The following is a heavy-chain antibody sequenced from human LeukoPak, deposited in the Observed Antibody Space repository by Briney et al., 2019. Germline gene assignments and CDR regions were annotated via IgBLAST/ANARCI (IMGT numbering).Heavy chain of an antibody. CDR3: ARGRSTVFFDY. CDR2: ISSSSSTI. D-gene: IGHD5/OR15-5a*01. CDR1: GFTFSSYS. J-gene: IGHJ4*02. Sequence: PGGSLRLSCAASGFTFSSYSMNWVRQAPGKGLEWVSYISSSSSTIYYAHSVKGRFTISRDNAKNSLYLHMNSLRAEDTAVYYCARGRSTVFFDYWGQGTLVTVSS. V-gene: IGHV3-48*01.